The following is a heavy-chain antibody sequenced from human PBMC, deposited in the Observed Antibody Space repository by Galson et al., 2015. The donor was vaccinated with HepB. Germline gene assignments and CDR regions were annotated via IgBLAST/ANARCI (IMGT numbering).Heavy chain of an antibody. J-gene: IGHJ3*02. CDR2: ISGSGGDT. Sequence: SLRLSCAASGFTFSSYAMSWVRQAPGKGLEWVPGISGSGGDTYYADSVKGRFTISRDNSKNTLYLQMNSLRAEDTAVYYCAKGRSKSCAGDCRSEYDFDIWGQGTKVTVSS. CDR1: GFTFSSYA. V-gene: IGHV3-23*01. D-gene: IGHD2-21*01. CDR3: AKGRSKSCAGDCRSEYDFDI.